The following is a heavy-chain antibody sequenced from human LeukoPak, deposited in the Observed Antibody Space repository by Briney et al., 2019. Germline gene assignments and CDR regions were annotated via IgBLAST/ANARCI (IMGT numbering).Heavy chain of an antibody. CDR3: ARDPAYYDSSGYFGY. V-gene: IGHV3-7*01. J-gene: IGHJ4*02. D-gene: IGHD3-22*01. CDR1: GFTFSSYW. CDR2: IKQDGSEK. Sequence: GGSLRLSCAASGFTFSSYWMSWVRQAPGKGREWVANIKQDGSEKYYVDSVKGRFTISRDNAKNSLYLQMNSLRAEDTAVYYCARDPAYYDSSGYFGYWGQGTLVTVSS.